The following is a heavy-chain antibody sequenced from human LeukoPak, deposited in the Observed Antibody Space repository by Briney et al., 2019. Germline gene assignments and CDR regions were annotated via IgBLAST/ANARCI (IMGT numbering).Heavy chain of an antibody. J-gene: IGHJ3*02. CDR1: GYTFTSYG. CDR2: ISAYNGNT. CDR3: ARVDYDSSGYYYSRLYAFDI. Sequence: GASVKVSCKASGYTFTSYGISWERQAPGQGLEWMGWISAYNGNTNYAQKLQGRVTMTTDTSTSTAYMELRSLRSDDTAVYYCARVDYDSSGYYYSRLYAFDIWGQGTMVTASS. V-gene: IGHV1-18*01. D-gene: IGHD3-22*01.